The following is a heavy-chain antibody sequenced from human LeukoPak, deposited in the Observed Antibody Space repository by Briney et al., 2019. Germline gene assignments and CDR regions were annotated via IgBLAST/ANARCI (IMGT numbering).Heavy chain of an antibody. CDR2: IYPGDSDA. CDR1: GYSFTTHW. CDR3: ARTYSSSPYFFDY. V-gene: IGHV5-51*01. Sequence: GESLKISCKGSGYSFTTHWIGWVRQMPGKGLQWMGLIYPGDSDARYSPSFQGQVTISVDKSISTAYLQWSNLKASDTGIYYCARTYSSSPYFFDYWGQGTLVTVSS. D-gene: IGHD6-13*01. J-gene: IGHJ4*02.